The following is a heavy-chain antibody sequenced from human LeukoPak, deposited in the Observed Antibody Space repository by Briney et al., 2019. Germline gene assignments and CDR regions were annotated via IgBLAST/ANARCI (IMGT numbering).Heavy chain of an antibody. J-gene: IGHJ4*02. CDR3: TISGSHIDY. CDR2: IKSETDGGTT. D-gene: IGHD1-26*01. Sequence: GGSLRLSCAASGCTFTYAWMSWVRQAPGKGLEWVGRIKSETDGGTTAYGSPVKGRFTISRDDSKKTLFLQINTLKTEDTANTCCTISGSHIDYWGQGTLVTVSS. V-gene: IGHV3-15*01. CDR1: GCTFTYAW.